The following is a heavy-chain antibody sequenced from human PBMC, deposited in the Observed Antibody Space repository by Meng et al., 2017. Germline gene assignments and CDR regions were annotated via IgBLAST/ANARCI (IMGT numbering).Heavy chain of an antibody. D-gene: IGHD1-26*01. CDR2: IKEDGSET. Sequence: GESLKISCAASRFTFSSYWMTWVRQAPGKGLEWVANIKEDGSETKYVDSVKGRFAISRDNAKNSLYLQMSSLRAEDTAIYYCARQSALFDPTAYRAFDIWGQGTIVIVSS. CDR3: ARQSALFDPTAYRAFDI. CDR1: RFTFSSYW. V-gene: IGHV3-7*01. J-gene: IGHJ3*02.